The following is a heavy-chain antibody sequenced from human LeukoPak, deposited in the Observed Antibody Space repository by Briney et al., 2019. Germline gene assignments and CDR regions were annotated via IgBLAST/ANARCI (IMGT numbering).Heavy chain of an antibody. D-gene: IGHD2-8*01. Sequence: SGPTLVKPTQTLTLTCSFSGFSLSTSRVGVDWIRQPPGKALEWLALIYWDDDRRYSPSLKSRLTISKDTSKNQVVLTMTHMDPVDTATYYCAGRTYATLKIDYWGQGTLVTVSS. CDR3: AGRTYATLKIDY. CDR2: IYWDDDR. CDR1: GFSLSTSRVG. V-gene: IGHV2-5*02. J-gene: IGHJ4*02.